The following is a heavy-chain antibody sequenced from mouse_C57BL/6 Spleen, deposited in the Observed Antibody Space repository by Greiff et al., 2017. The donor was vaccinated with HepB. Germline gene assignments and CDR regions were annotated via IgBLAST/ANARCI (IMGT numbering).Heavy chain of an antibody. V-gene: IGHV3-6*01. CDR3: ASPPLDSSGHAWFAY. Sequence: DVKLQESGPGLVKPSQSLSLTCSVTGYSITSGYYWNWIRQFPGNKLEWMGYISYDGSNNYNPSLKNRISITRDTSKNQFFLKLNSVTTEDTATYYCASPPLDSSGHAWFAYWGQGTLVTVSA. CDR1: GYSITSGYY. D-gene: IGHD3-2*02. CDR2: ISYDGSN. J-gene: IGHJ3*01.